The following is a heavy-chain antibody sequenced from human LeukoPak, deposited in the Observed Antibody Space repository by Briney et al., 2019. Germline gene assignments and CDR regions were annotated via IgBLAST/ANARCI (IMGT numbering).Heavy chain of an antibody. Sequence: SETLSLTCAVSAYTISSGYYWGWIRQPPGKGLEWIGSFYHSGSTYYNPSLKSRVTISVDTSKNQFSLKLSSVTAADTALYYSARHGFYSNYPRNWFDPWGQGTLVTVSS. CDR3: ARHGFYSNYPRNWFDP. D-gene: IGHD4-11*01. J-gene: IGHJ5*02. V-gene: IGHV4-38-2*01. CDR2: FYHSGST. CDR1: AYTISSGYY.